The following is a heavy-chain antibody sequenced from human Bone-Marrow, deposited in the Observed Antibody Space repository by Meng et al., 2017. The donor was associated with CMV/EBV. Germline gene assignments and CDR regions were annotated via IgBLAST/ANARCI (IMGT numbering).Heavy chain of an antibody. CDR3: ARGNWASVGGWVDP. CDR2: IYYSGNT. Sequence: GSLRLSCYVSGGSISSYYWSWIRQPPGKGLEWIGFIYYSGNTNYNYSLQSRISISLDTSKNQYSLNLISVTAADTAVYYCARGNWASVGGWVDPWGQGTLVTVSS. D-gene: IGHD3-16*01. V-gene: IGHV4-59*01. CDR1: GGSISSYY. J-gene: IGHJ5*02.